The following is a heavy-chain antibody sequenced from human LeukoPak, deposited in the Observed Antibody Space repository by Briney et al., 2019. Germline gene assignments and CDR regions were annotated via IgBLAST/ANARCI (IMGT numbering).Heavy chain of an antibody. V-gene: IGHV3-9*01. CDR3: AKDLGRFGELSYYFDY. CDR2: ISWNSGSI. J-gene: IGHJ4*02. D-gene: IGHD3-10*01. Sequence: PGRSLRLSCAASGFTFDDYAMHWVRQAPGKGLEWVSGISWNSGSIGYADSVKGRFTISRDNAKNSLYLQMNSLRAEDTALYYCAKDLGRFGELSYYFDYWGQGTLVTVPS. CDR1: GFTFDDYA.